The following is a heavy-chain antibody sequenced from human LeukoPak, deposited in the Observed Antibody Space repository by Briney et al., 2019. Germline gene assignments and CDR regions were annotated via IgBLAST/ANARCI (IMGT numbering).Heavy chain of an antibody. CDR1: GFTFSSYS. CDR3: ARGPDIVVVVAATQHDY. V-gene: IGHV3-21*01. D-gene: IGHD2-15*01. J-gene: IGHJ4*02. CDR2: ISSSSSYI. Sequence: GGSLRLSCAASGFTFSSYSMNWVRQAPGKGLEWVSSISSSSSYIYYAHSVKGRFTISRDNAKNSLYLQLNSLRAEDTAVYYCARGPDIVVVVAATQHDYWGQGTLVTVSS.